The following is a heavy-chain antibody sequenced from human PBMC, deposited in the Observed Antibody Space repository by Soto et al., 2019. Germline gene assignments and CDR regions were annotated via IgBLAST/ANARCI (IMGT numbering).Heavy chain of an antibody. Sequence: GGSLRLSCAASGFTFSSYSMNWVRQAPGKGLEWVSYISSSSSTIYYADSVKGRFTISRDNAKNSLYLQMNSLRAEDTAVYYCARDPPYCSSTSCFDYWGQGTLVTVSS. D-gene: IGHD2-2*01. CDR2: ISSSSSTI. J-gene: IGHJ4*02. V-gene: IGHV3-48*01. CDR1: GFTFSSYS. CDR3: ARDPPYCSSTSCFDY.